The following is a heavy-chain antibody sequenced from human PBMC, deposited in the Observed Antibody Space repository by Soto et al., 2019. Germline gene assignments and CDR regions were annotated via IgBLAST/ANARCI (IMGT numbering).Heavy chain of an antibody. CDR2: IYYSGST. V-gene: IGHV4-61*01. Sequence: SETLSLTCTVSGGSVSSGSYYWSWIRQPPGKGLEWIGYIYYSGSTNYNPSLKSRVTISVDTSKNQFSLKLSSVTAADTAVYYCARVSDYYDSSGYRYFDYWGQGTLVTVSS. CDR1: GGSVSSGSYY. D-gene: IGHD3-22*01. J-gene: IGHJ4*02. CDR3: ARVSDYYDSSGYRYFDY.